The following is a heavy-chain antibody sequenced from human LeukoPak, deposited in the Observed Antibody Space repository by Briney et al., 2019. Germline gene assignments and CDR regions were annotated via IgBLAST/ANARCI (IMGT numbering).Heavy chain of an antibody. J-gene: IGHJ4*01. CDR3: AKELDWALDY. Sequence: GGSLRLSCAASGFTFDDYAMHWVRQAPGKGLEWVSVISWNSGNIGYADSVKGRFTISRDNAKNSLYLQMNSLRAEDTALYYCAKELDWALDYWGQGTLVTVSS. CDR1: GFTFDDYA. V-gene: IGHV3-9*01. CDR2: ISWNSGNI. D-gene: IGHD3-9*01.